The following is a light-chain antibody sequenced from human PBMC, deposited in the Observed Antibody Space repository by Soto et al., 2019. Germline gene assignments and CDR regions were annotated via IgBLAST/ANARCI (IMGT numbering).Light chain of an antibody. Sequence: QSVLTQPPSASGSPGQSVTISCTGTSGDIGGYDYVSWYQQHPGKAPKLMIYEVTKRPLGVPDRFSGSKSGNTASLTVSGLQAEDEAEYFCFSFTTTSTHVFGTGTKLTVL. CDR1: SGDIGGYDY. V-gene: IGLV2-8*01. CDR3: FSFTTTSTHV. J-gene: IGLJ1*01. CDR2: EVT.